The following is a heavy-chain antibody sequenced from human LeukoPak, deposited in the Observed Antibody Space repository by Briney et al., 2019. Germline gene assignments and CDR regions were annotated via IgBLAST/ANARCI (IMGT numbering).Heavy chain of an antibody. D-gene: IGHD5-24*01. V-gene: IGHV3-15*01. Sequence: GGSLRLSCAASGFTFSNAWMSWVRRAPGKGLEWVGRIKSKTDGGTTDYAAPVKGRFTISRDNAKNSLYLQMNSLRAEDTAVYYCARTLRLHTPRAFDIWGQGTMVTVSS. J-gene: IGHJ3*02. CDR1: GFTFSNAW. CDR3: ARTLRLHTPRAFDI. CDR2: IKSKTDGGTT.